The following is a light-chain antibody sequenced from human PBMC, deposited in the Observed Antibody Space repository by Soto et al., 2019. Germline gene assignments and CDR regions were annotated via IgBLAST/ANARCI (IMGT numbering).Light chain of an antibody. V-gene: IGLV2-14*01. CDR1: SSDVGYDNY. Sequence: QSVLTQPASVSGSPGQSITISCTGTSSDVGYDNYVSWFQQHPGKAPKLMIYEVSRRPSGVSNRFSGSKSANTASLTSSGLQAEDEADYYCTSHTTSSTWVFGGGTQLTVL. CDR3: TSHTTSSTWV. CDR2: EVS. J-gene: IGLJ3*02.